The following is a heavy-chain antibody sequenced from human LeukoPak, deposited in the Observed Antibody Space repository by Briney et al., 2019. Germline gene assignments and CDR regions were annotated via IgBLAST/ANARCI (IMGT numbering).Heavy chain of an antibody. D-gene: IGHD6-13*01. Sequence: PSETLSLTCTVFGGSISSYYWSWIRQPAGKGLEWIGRIYTSGSTNYNPSLKSRVTISVDTSKNQFSLKLSSVTAADTAVYYCARGIAAAGYNWFDPWGQGTLVTVSS. J-gene: IGHJ5*02. CDR2: IYTSGST. CDR1: GGSISSYY. CDR3: ARGIAAAGYNWFDP. V-gene: IGHV4-4*07.